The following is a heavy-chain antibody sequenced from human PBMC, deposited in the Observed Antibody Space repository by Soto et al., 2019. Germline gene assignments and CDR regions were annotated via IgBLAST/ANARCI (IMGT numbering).Heavy chain of an antibody. Sequence: PSETLSLTCAVYGGSFSGYYWSWIRQPPGKGLEWIGEINHGGSTNYNPSLKSRVTISVDTSKNQFSLKLSSVTAADTAVYYCARGTLPAAAPHGGYSDYQGQTTLFTVSS. V-gene: IGHV4-34*01. J-gene: IGHJ4*02. CDR3: ARGTLPAAAPHGGYSDY. D-gene: IGHD2-2*01. CDR1: GGSFSGYY. CDR2: INHGGST.